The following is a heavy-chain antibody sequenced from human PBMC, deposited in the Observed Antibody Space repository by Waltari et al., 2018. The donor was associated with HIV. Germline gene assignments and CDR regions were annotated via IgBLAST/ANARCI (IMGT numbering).Heavy chain of an antibody. Sequence: EVQLLESGGGLVQPGGSLRLSCVASGFNFSSYAMNWVRQAPGKGLGWVSAISGSGGSTYYADSVKGRFTISRDDSKNTLYLQMNSLRAEDTAVFYCAKDPDPYYDFWSGYFPGYFDYWGQGTPVTVSS. D-gene: IGHD3-3*01. CDR3: AKDPDPYYDFWSGYFPGYFDY. CDR2: ISGSGGST. J-gene: IGHJ4*02. V-gene: IGHV3-23*01. CDR1: GFNFSSYA.